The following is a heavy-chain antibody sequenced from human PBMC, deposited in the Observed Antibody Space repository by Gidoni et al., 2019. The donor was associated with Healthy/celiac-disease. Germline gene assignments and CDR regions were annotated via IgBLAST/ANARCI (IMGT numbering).Heavy chain of an antibody. D-gene: IGHD6-19*01. V-gene: IGHV3-15*01. J-gene: IGHJ2*01. CDR2: IKSKTDGGTT. CDR3: TTERGSGWYFPVLMSYWYFDL. Sequence: EVQLVESGGGLVKPGGSLRLSCAASGFTFSNAWMSWVRQAPGKGLEWVGRIKSKTDGGTTDYAAPVKGRFTISRDDSKNTLYLQMNSLKTEDTAVYYCTTERGSGWYFPVLMSYWYFDLWGRGTLVTVSS. CDR1: GFTFSNAW.